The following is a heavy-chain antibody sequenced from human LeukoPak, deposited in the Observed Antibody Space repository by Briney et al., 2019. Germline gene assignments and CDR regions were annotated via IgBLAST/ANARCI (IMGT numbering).Heavy chain of an antibody. V-gene: IGHV4-61*02. Sequence: SETLSLTCTVSGGSISSGSYYWSWIRQPAGKGLEWIGRIYTSGSTNYNPSLKSRVTISVDTSKNQFSLKLSSVTAADTAVYYCARERYDFWSGYSGNDYWGQGTLVTVSS. J-gene: IGHJ4*02. CDR2: IYTSGST. CDR3: ARERYDFWSGYSGNDY. CDR1: GGSISSGSYY. D-gene: IGHD3-3*01.